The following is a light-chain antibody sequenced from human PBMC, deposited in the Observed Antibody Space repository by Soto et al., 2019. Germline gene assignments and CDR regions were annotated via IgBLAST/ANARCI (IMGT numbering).Light chain of an antibody. CDR3: SSYTSASALAI. CDR2: EVS. CDR1: SSDIGAYKY. J-gene: IGLJ2*01. Sequence: QSALTQPASVSGSPGQSVTISCTGTSSDIGAYKYVSWYQHHPGKSPRLLIYEVSNRPSGVSNRFSGSKSGNTASLTISGLPVEDEAHYFCSSYTSASALAIFGGGTKLTVL. V-gene: IGLV2-14*01.